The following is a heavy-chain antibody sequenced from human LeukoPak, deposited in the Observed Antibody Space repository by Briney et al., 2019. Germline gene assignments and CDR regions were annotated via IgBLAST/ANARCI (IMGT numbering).Heavy chain of an antibody. CDR2: INRDGSYT. CDR1: GFTFSGYW. V-gene: IGHV3-74*01. D-gene: IGHD3-10*01. CDR3: ASLAYGSGSYLVDY. Sequence: TGGSLRLSCAASGFTFSGYWMYWVRQAPGKGLVWVSRINRDGSYTVYADSVKGRFTISRDNAKNTLYLQMNSLRAEDTAVYYCASLAYGSGSYLVDYWGQGTLVTDSS. J-gene: IGHJ4*02.